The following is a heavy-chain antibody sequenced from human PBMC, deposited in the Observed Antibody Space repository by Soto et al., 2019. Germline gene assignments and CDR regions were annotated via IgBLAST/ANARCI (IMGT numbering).Heavy chain of an antibody. CDR1: GGTFSSYA. CDR2: IFPLFGTA. D-gene: IGHD5-18*01. CDR3: ALPRVVDPAMVQGYYFDY. V-gene: IGHV1-69*01. Sequence: QVQLVQSWSEVKKPGSSVKVSCKASGGTFSSYAFSWVKQAPGHGLEWMGGIFPLFGTANYAQNFQGRIMITADESTSTSDMELSSLRSEDAAMYYCALPRVVDPAMVQGYYFDYWGQGTLVTVSS. J-gene: IGHJ4*02.